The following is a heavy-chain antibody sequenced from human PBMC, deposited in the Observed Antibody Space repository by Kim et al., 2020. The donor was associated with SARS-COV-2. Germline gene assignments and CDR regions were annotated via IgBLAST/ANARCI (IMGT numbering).Heavy chain of an antibody. CDR3: ARDPNIEGATTKYDY. V-gene: IGHV3-48*03. Sequence: GGSLRLSCAASGFTFSNYEMNWVRQAPGKGLEWISYITRSSSTKYYADSVKGRFTISRDNAKNSLYLQMNSLRAEDTAVYYCARDPNIEGATTKYDYWGQGTLVTVSA. CDR2: ITRSSSTK. CDR1: GFTFSNYE. D-gene: IGHD1-26*01. J-gene: IGHJ4*02.